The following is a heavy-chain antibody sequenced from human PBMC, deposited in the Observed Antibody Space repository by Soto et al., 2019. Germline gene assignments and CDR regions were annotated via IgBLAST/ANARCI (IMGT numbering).Heavy chain of an antibody. V-gene: IGHV3-48*02. J-gene: IGHJ6*02. CDR2: ISSSSSTI. CDR3: ARDPYSYGHYENYYYGMDV. Sequence: PGGSLRLSCAASGFTFSSYSMNWVRQAPGKGLEWVSYISSSSSTIYYADSVKGRFTISRDNAKNSLYLQMNSLRDEDTAVYYCARDPYSYGHYENYYYGMDVWGQGTTVTVSS. D-gene: IGHD5-18*01. CDR1: GFTFSSYS.